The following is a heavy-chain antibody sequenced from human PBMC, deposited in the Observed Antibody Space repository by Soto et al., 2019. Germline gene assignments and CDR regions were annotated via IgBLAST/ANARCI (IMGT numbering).Heavy chain of an antibody. CDR1: GYLFTAYS. D-gene: IGHD2-15*01. V-gene: IGHV1-46*01. Sequence: ASVKVSCKASGYLFTAYSMHWVRLAPGQGLEWMGVVNPSGGSTKYAQNFQGRVTMTRDTSTTTIYMELSSLRSDDTAIYYCAREENCSGGTCYSEYFHRWGQGTLVTVPQ. CDR3: AREENCSGGTCYSEYFHR. CDR2: VNPSGGST. J-gene: IGHJ1*01.